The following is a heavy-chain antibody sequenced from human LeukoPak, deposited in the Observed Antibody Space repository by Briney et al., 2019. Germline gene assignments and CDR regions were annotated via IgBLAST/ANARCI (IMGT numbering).Heavy chain of an antibody. J-gene: IGHJ3*02. V-gene: IGHV4-61*02. CDR2: IYTSGST. Sequence: PSETLSLTCTVSGGSISSGSYYWSWIRQPAGKGLEWIGRIYTSGSTNYNPSLKSRVTISVDTSKNQFSLKLSSVTAADTAVYYCARMTTPGAIDIWGQGTMVTVSS. CDR1: GGSISSGSYY. D-gene: IGHD4-17*01. CDR3: ARMTTPGAIDI.